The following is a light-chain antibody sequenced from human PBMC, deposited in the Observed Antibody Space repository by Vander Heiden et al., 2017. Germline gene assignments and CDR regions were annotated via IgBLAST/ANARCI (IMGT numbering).Light chain of an antibody. J-gene: IGKJ2*01. Sequence: DIVLTQSPGTLSLSPGERATLSCRASQSVTTSYLAWYQQKPGQAPRLLIYGASSRATGIQDRFSGSGSGTDFTLTISRLEPEDFAVYYCQQYHTSPPYTFGQGTKLEIK. CDR2: GAS. V-gene: IGKV3-20*01. CDR3: QQYHTSPPYT. CDR1: QSVTTSY.